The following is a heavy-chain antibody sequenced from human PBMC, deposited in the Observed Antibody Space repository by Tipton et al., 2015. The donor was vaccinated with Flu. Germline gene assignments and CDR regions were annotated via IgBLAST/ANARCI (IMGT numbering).Heavy chain of an antibody. CDR2: FYHIGST. V-gene: IGHV4-38-2*02. Sequence: LRLSCTVSGGSISNYYWGWIRQPPGKGLEWIGSFYHIGSTFYNPSLKSRVTISLDTSKNQFSLNLSSVTAADTAVYYCARTNAFDIWGQGTMVTVSS. J-gene: IGHJ3*02. CDR1: GGSISNYY. CDR3: ARTNAFDI.